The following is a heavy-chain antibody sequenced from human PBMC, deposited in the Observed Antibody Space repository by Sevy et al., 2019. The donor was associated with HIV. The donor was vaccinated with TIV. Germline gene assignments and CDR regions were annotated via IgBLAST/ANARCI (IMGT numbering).Heavy chain of an antibody. CDR3: ARDRRIVVVTSSWGAFDI. CDR1: GFTFSSYA. D-gene: IGHD3-22*01. CDR2: ISYDGSNK. J-gene: IGHJ3*02. V-gene: IGHV3-30-3*01. Sequence: GGSLRLSYAASGFTFSSYAMRWVRQAPGKGLEWVAVISYDGSNKYYADSVKGRFTISRDNSKNTLYLQMNSLRAEDTAVYYCARDRRIVVVTSSWGAFDIWGQGTMVTVSS.